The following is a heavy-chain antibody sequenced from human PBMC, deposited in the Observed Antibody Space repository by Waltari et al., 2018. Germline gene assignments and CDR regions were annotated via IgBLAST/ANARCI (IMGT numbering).Heavy chain of an antibody. Sequence: QITLKESGPTLLKTTQTLTLTCTFSGFSLSTSGVGVGWIRQPPGKALEWLATISWNDDKWYSPSLKSRLTITKDTSKNQVVLTMTNMDPVDTATYYCAHTGDLYYWGQGTLVTVSS. CDR3: AHTGDLYY. D-gene: IGHD7-27*01. CDR1: GFSLSTSGVG. CDR2: ISWNDDK. J-gene: IGHJ4*02. V-gene: IGHV2-5*01.